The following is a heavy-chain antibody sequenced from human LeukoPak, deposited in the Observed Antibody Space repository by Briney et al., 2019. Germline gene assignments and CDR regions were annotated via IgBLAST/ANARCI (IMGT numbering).Heavy chain of an antibody. D-gene: IGHD3-16*01. V-gene: IGHV3-53*05. J-gene: IGHJ4*02. Sequence: GGSLRLSCAASGFTVSSNYMSWVRQAPGKGLEWVSVIYSGGSTYYADSVKGRFTISRDNSKNTLYLQMNSLRAEDTAVYYCAKGDSYDYVWGSYEVWGQGTLVTVSS. CDR3: AKGDSYDYVWGSYEV. CDR1: GFTVSSNY. CDR2: IYSGGST.